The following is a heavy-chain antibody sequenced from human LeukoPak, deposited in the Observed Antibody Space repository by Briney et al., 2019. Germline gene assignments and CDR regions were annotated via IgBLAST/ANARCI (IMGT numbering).Heavy chain of an antibody. Sequence: GGSLRLSCTASGFTFSDYWMTWVRQAPGKGPEWVANIKQDGSQRYYVDSVRGRFTISRDNAKNSLFLQMNSLRAEDTAVYYCARDRSGYDYDYFDYWGQGTLVTVSS. J-gene: IGHJ4*02. V-gene: IGHV3-7*01. CDR3: ARDRSGYDYDYFDY. CDR1: GFTFSDYW. D-gene: IGHD5-12*01. CDR2: IKQDGSQR.